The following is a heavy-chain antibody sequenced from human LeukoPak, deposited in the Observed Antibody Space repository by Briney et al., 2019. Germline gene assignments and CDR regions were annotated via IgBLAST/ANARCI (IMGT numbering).Heavy chain of an antibody. V-gene: IGHV3-11*01. CDR2: ISRSDSTI. Sequence: GGSLRLSCAASGFNLSDYYMTWIRQAPGKGLEWVSYISRSDSTIYYADSVKGRFTISRDNAKDSLYLQMNSLRAEDTAVYYCARDREQWLGRRWFDSWGQGTLVTVSS. J-gene: IGHJ5*01. D-gene: IGHD6-19*01. CDR3: ARDREQWLGRRWFDS. CDR1: GFNLSDYY.